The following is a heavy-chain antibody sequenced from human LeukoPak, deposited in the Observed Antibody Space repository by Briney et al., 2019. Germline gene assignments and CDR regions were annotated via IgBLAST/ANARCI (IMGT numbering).Heavy chain of an antibody. J-gene: IGHJ4*02. CDR2: ISWNSGSI. V-gene: IGHV3-9*01. Sequence: GGSLRLSCEASGFTFRSYWMHWVRQAPGKGLEWVSGISWNSGSIGYADSVKGRFTISRDNAKNSLYLQMNSLRAEDTALYYCAKDQGSYGFAFDYWGQGTLVTVSS. D-gene: IGHD5-18*01. CDR3: AKDQGSYGFAFDY. CDR1: GFTFRSYW.